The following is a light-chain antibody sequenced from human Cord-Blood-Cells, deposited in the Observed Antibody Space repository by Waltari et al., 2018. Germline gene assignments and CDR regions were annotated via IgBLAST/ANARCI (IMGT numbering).Light chain of an antibody. CDR1: QSVNSSY. Sequence: EIVLTQSPGTLSLSPGERDTLSCRASQSVNSSYFAWYQQKPGQAPTLPIYGASSRATGIPDRFSGSGSGTDFTLTISRLEPEDFAVYYCQQYGSSPRTFGQGTKVEIK. CDR3: QQYGSSPRT. V-gene: IGKV3-20*01. CDR2: GAS. J-gene: IGKJ1*01.